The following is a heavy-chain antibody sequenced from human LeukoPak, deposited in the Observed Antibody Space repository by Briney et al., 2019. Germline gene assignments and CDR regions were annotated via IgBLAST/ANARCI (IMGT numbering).Heavy chain of an antibody. CDR1: GGSFSGYC. D-gene: IGHD3-22*01. CDR3: ARGQQGHYYDSTGYPASFDS. Sequence: PSETLSLTCAVYGGSFSGYCWSWIRQPPGKGLEWIGEINHSGSTNYNPSLKSRVTISVDTSKNQFSLKLSSVTAADTAVYYCARGQQGHYYDSTGYPASFDSWGRGTLVTVPS. V-gene: IGHV4-34*01. J-gene: IGHJ4*02. CDR2: INHSGST.